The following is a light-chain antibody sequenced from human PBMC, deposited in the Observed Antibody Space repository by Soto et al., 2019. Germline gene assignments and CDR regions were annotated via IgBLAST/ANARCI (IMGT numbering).Light chain of an antibody. CDR3: QSYDSSLSGSV. V-gene: IGLV1-40*01. CDR1: SSNIGAGYD. J-gene: IGLJ2*01. Sequence: QSVLTQPPSVSGAPGQRVTISCTGSSSNIGAGYDVHWYQQLPGTAPKLLIYGNSNRPSGVPDRFSGSKPGTSASLAITGLQAEDEAHYSCQSYDSSLSGSVFGGGTKLTVL. CDR2: GNS.